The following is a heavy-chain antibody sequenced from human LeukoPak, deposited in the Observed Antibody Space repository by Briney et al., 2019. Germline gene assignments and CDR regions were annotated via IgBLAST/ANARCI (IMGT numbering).Heavy chain of an antibody. V-gene: IGHV1-2*02. D-gene: IGHD2-2*01. CDR1: GFTFTGYY. CDR3: ARLGTVVSLHYYYGMDV. CDR2: IKPNSGGT. Sequence: ASVKVSCKASGFTFTGYYMHWVRQAPGQGLEWMGWIKPNSGGTHYAQKFQGRVTMTRDTSISTAYMELSSLRSDDTGVYFCARLGTVVSLHYYYGMDVWGQGTTVTVSS. J-gene: IGHJ6*02.